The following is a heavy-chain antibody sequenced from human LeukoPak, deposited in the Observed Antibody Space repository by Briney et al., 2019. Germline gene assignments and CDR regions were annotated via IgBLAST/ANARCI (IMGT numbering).Heavy chain of an antibody. Sequence: GASVNVSCKASGYTFTGYYMHWVRQAPGQGLEWMGIINPSGGSTSYAQKFQGRVTMTRDTSTSTVYMELSSLRSEDTAVYYCARDYCTNGVCYPWTDWGQGTLVTVSS. V-gene: IGHV1-46*01. CDR2: INPSGGST. CDR3: ARDYCTNGVCYPWTD. J-gene: IGHJ4*02. CDR1: GYTFTGYY. D-gene: IGHD2-8*01.